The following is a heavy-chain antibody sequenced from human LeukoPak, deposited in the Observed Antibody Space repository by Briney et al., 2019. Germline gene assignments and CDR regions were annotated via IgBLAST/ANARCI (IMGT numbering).Heavy chain of an antibody. Sequence: PGGSLGLSCAASGFTFSSYAMSWVRQAPGKGLEWVSAISGSGGSTYYADSAKDRFTISRDNSMNTLYLQMNSLRAEDTAVYYCARGAGYSYSSRYFDYWGQGTLVTVSS. D-gene: IGHD6-6*01. V-gene: IGHV3-23*01. CDR2: ISGSGGST. J-gene: IGHJ4*02. CDR1: GFTFSSYA. CDR3: ARGAGYSYSSRYFDY.